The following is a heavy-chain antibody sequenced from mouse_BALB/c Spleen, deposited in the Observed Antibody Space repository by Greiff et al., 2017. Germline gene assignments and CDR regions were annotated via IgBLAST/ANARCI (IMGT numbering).Heavy chain of an antibody. CDR3: ARHEAMVTTDAMDY. CDR1: GFTFSSYY. J-gene: IGHJ4*01. V-gene: IGHV5-6-2*01. CDR2: INSNGGST. Sequence: EVQLQESGGGLVKLGGSLKLSCAASGFTFSSYYMSWVRQTPEKRLELVAAINSNGGSTYYPDTVKGRFTISRDNAKNTLYLQMSSLKSEDTALYYCARHEAMVTTDAMDYWGQGTSVTVSS. D-gene: IGHD2-1*01.